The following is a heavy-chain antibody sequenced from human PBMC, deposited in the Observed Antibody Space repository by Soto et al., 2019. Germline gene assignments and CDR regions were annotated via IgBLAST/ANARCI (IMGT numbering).Heavy chain of an antibody. J-gene: IGHJ5*02. D-gene: IGHD1-26*01. CDR1: GGTCSSYA. CDR3: ARRDNLIVGAPKGNWFDA. Sequence: QVQLVQSGAEVKKPGSSVKVSCKASGGTCSSYALSLVRQAPVQGLEWMGGIIPIFCTANYAQKFQGRVTITADESTSSAYMELSSLSSEDTAVYYCARRDNLIVGAPKGNWFDAWGQGTLVTVSS. V-gene: IGHV1-69*01. CDR2: IIPIFCTA.